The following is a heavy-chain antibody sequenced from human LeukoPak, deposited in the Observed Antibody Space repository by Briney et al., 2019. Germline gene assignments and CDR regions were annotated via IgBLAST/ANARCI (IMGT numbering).Heavy chain of an antibody. CDR3: ARDGKVVATTVDLWFDP. CDR2: IIPILGIA. CDR1: GGTFSSYA. V-gene: IGHV1-69*04. D-gene: IGHD5-12*01. J-gene: IGHJ5*02. Sequence: GASVKVSCKASGGTFSSYAISWVRQAPGQGLEWMGRIIPILGIANYAQKFQGRVTITADKSTSTAYMELSSLRSEDTAVYYCARDGKVVATTVDLWFDPWGQGTLVTVSS.